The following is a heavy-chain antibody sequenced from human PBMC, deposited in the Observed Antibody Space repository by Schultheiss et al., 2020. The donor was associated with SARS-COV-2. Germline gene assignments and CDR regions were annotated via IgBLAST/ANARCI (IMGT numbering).Heavy chain of an antibody. J-gene: IGHJ4*02. CDR3: AKDPGFYYDSSGYYFDY. D-gene: IGHD3-22*01. CDR1: GFTFSSYA. CDR2: ISGSGGST. Sequence: GGSLRLSCAASGFTFSSYAMSWVRQAPGKGLEWVSAISGSGGSTYYADSVKGRFIISRDNSKNTLYLQMNSLRAEDTAVYYCAKDPGFYYDSSGYYFDYWGQGTLVTVSS. V-gene: IGHV3-23*01.